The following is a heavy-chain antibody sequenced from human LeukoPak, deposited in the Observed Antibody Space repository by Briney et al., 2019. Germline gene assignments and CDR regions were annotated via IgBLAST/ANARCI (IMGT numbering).Heavy chain of an antibody. CDR3: AETYSRESGYVFFFHY. CDR1: GFTFSSFE. CDR2: MNRTWSTI. D-gene: IGHD5-12*01. Sequence: PGGSLRLSCAASGFTFSSFEMNWVRQAPGKGLEWVSFMNRTWSTISYADSVKGLFTMSRDNAKNSLFLIMNSLRAEDTAVYYCAETYSRESGYVFFFHYWGQGTRVTVSS. V-gene: IGHV3-48*03. J-gene: IGHJ4*02.